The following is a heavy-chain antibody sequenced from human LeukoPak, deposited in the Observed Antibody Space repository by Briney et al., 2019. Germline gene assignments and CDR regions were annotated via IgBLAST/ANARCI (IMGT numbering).Heavy chain of an antibody. CDR1: GFTFSSYA. V-gene: IGHV3-23*01. Sequence: GGSLRLSCAASGFTFSSYAMSWVRQAPGKGLAWVSAISGSGGSTYYADSVKARFTISRDHSKNTLYLQMNSLRAEDTAVYYCARGVGVAVVAATLIDYWGQGALVTVSS. CDR3: ARGVGVAVVAATLIDY. D-gene: IGHD2-15*01. CDR2: ISGSGGST. J-gene: IGHJ4*02.